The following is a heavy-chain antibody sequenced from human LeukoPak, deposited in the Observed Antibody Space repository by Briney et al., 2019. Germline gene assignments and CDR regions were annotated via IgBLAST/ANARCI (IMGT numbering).Heavy chain of an antibody. CDR3: ASALTEYSSSLFNY. D-gene: IGHD6-6*01. Sequence: GESLKISCKGSGYSFNSYWIVWVRQMPGKGLEWMGIIYPGDSDTRYSPSFQGQVTISADKSISTAYLQWSSLKASDTAMYYCASALTEYSSSLFNYWGQGTLVTVSS. V-gene: IGHV5-51*01. CDR1: GYSFNSYW. J-gene: IGHJ4*02. CDR2: IYPGDSDT.